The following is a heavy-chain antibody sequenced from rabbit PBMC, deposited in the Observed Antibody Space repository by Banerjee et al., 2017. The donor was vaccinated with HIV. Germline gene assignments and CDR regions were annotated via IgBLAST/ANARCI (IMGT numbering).Heavy chain of an antibody. CDR1: GFSFSSSDY. Sequence: QSLEESGGGLVQPEGSLTLTCTASGFSFSSSDYMCWVRQAPGKGLEWIACIDSGSSGFTYFASWAKGRFTISRDNTQNTVSLQMTSLTVADTATYFCVRLWGLWGPGTLVTVS. J-gene: IGHJ4*01. CDR2: IDSGSSGFT. D-gene: IGHD3-1*01. V-gene: IGHV1S40*01. CDR3: VRLWGL.